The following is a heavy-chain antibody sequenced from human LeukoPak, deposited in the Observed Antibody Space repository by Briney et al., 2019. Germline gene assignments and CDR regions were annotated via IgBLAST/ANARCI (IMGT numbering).Heavy chain of an antibody. J-gene: IGHJ4*02. CDR3: ASGSRRFDY. V-gene: IGHV3-48*01. Sequence: GGSLRLSCVASGFTFGKYWMSWVRQAPGKGLEWVSYISSSSTNIYYADSVKGRFTISRDNAKNSLCLQMNSLRAEDTAVYYCASGSRRFDYWGQGTLVTVSS. CDR2: ISSSSTNI. CDR1: GFTFGKYW. D-gene: IGHD5-12*01.